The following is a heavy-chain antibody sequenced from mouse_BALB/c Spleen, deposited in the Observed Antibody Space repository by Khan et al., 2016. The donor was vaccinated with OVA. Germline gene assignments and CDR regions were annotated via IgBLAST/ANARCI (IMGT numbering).Heavy chain of an antibody. CDR2: IDPANGDT. D-gene: IGHD2-1*01. V-gene: IGHV14-3*02. J-gene: IGHJ2*01. Sequence: EVQLQQSGADLVKPGASVRLSCTSSGFNIKDTYMHWVKQRPEQGLEWIGRIDPANGDTKYDPKFQGKATITADTSSNTAYLQLSSLPSEDTAVDYCALSYYGSYIDLDDWGQGTTLTVSS. CDR3: ALSYYGSYIDLDD. CDR1: GFNIKDTY.